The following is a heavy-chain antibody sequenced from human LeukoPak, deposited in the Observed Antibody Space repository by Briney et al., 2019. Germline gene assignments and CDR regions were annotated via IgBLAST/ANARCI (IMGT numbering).Heavy chain of an antibody. D-gene: IGHD5-18*01. J-gene: IGHJ6*03. V-gene: IGHV1-69*01. CDR2: IIPIFGTA. CDR3: AREGVDTAMETYYYYMDV. Sequence: ASVKVSCKASGGTFSSYAISWVRQAPGQGLEWMGGIIPIFGTANYAQKFQGRVTITADESTSTAYMELSSLRSEDTAAYYCAREGVDTAMETYYYYMDVWGKGTTVTVSS. CDR1: GGTFSSYA.